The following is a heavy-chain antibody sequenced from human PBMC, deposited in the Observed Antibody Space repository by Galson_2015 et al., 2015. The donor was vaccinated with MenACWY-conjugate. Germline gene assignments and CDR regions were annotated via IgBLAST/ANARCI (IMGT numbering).Heavy chain of an antibody. V-gene: IGHV3-15*01. Sequence: SLRLSSAASGFTFSNAWMTWFRQAPGKGLEWVGRIKSNTHSGTPDYAAPVNGRFTISRDDSRNTVYLEMNGLNAEDTGLYYCATDYFGQSFLDSWGQGTPVTVSS. CDR1: GFTFSNAW. CDR3: ATDYFGQSFLDS. CDR2: IKSNTHSGTP. J-gene: IGHJ4*02. D-gene: IGHD2/OR15-2a*01.